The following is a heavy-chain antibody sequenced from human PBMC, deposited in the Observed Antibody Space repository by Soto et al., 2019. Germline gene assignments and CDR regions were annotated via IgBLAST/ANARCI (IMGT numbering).Heavy chain of an antibody. J-gene: IGHJ5*02. V-gene: IGHV1-3*01. CDR2: INAGNGNT. D-gene: IGHD3-22*01. Sequence: ASVKVSCKASGYTFTSYAMHWVRQAPGQRLEWMGWINAGNGNTKYSQKFQGRVTITRDTSASTAYMELSSLRSEDTAVYYCARDSKVVITSKWFDPWGQGTLVTVSS. CDR1: GYTFTSYA. CDR3: ARDSKVVITSKWFDP.